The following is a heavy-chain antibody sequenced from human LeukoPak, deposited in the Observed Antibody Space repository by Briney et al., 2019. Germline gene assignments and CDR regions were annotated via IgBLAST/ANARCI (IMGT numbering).Heavy chain of an antibody. J-gene: IGHJ4*02. CDR1: GFSFSGHW. Sequence: GGSLRLSCTASGFSFSGHWMHWARQLPGKGLVWVSRISPTGSTTSYADSVKGRFTVSRDNAKNTLYLQVNNLRAEDTAVYYCARATTVTTYAYWGQGTLVTVSS. CDR2: ISPTGSTT. CDR3: ARATTVTTYAY. D-gene: IGHD4-17*01. V-gene: IGHV3-74*01.